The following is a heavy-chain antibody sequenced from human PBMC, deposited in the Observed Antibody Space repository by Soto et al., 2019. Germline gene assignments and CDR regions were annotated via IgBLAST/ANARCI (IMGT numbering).Heavy chain of an antibody. V-gene: IGHV2-5*01. Sequence: QITLKESGPTLVKPTQTLTLTCTFSGFSLNTRAVGVGWIRQPPGKSMEWLALINWNDDERYSPSLKDRLTITTDTSRNHVVLTMTRVDPVHTATYYCAHRHGLGGFEIWGQGTTVPVSS. D-gene: IGHD2-15*01. CDR3: AHRHGLGGFEI. CDR1: GFSLNTRAVG. CDR2: INWNDDE. J-gene: IGHJ3*02.